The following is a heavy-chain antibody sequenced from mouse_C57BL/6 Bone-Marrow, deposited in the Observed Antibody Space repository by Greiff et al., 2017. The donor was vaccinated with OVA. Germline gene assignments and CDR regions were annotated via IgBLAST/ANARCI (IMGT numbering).Heavy chain of an antibody. V-gene: IGHV1-15*01. D-gene: IGHD2-4*01. J-gene: IGHJ3*01. CDR2: IDPETGGT. CDR1: GYTFTDYE. Sequence: VQLQQSGAELVRPGASVTLSCKASGYTFTDYEMHWVKQTPVHGLEWIGAIDPETGGTNYNEKFKSKATLTVDKSSSTAYMQLSSLTSEDSAVYYCARYYYDYDAWFAYWGQGTLVTVST. CDR3: ARYYYDYDAWFAY.